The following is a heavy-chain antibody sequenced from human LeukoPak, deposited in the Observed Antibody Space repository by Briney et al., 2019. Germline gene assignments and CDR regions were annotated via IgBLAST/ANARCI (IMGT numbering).Heavy chain of an antibody. CDR1: GFTFSSYA. CDR2: ISYVGSNK. CDR3: ARVGLRYFDWLLPTNFDY. D-gene: IGHD3-9*01. V-gene: IGHV3-30*04. Sequence: GGSLRHSCAASGFTFSSYAMHWVRQAPGKGLEWVAVISYVGSNKYYADSVKGRFTISRDNSKNTLYLQMNSLRAEDTAVYYCARVGLRYFDWLLPTNFDYWGQGTLVTVSS. J-gene: IGHJ4*02.